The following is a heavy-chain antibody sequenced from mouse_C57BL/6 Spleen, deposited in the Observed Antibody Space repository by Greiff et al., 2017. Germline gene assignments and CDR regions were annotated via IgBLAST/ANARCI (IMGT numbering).Heavy chain of an antibody. D-gene: IGHD1-1*01. CDR2: IYPRSGNT. Sequence: QVHVKQSGAELARPGASVKLSCKASGYTFTSYGISWVKQRTGQGLEWIGEIYPRSGNTYYNEKFKGKATLTADKSSSTAYMELRSLTSEDSAVYFCARAGSSYDDYCGQGTALTVSS. V-gene: IGHV1-81*01. CDR1: GYTFTSYG. J-gene: IGHJ2*01. CDR3: ARAGSSYDDY.